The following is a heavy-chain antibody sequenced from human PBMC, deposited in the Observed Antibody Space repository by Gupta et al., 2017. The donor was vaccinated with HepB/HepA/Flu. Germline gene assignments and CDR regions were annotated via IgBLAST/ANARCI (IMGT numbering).Heavy chain of an antibody. D-gene: IGHD6-13*01. CDR2: INPKDGVS. V-gene: IGHV1-2*02. Sequence: QVQLVQSGAEVKKPGASVKVSCKASGYTFTGHYMHWVRQAPGQGLEWMGWINPKDGVSDCAQQFQGRVTMTRDTSISTVYMEMSSLRSDDTAVYYCARDLQSTRAAPGTRWFDPWGQETLVTVSS. J-gene: IGHJ5*02. CDR3: ARDLQSTRAAPGTRWFDP. CDR1: GYTFTGHY.